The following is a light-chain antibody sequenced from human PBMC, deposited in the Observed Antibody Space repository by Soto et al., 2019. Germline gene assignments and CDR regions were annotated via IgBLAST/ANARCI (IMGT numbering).Light chain of an antibody. V-gene: IGLV1-51*01. Sequence: QSVLTQPPSVSAAPGQKVTISCSGSSSNIGSDYVSWYQQLPGTAPKLLIYDNSKRPSGIPDRISGSKSGTSATLGITGLQTGDEANYYCATWDSSLSAVVFGGGTKVTVL. CDR2: DNS. CDR1: SSNIGSDY. CDR3: ATWDSSLSAVV. J-gene: IGLJ2*01.